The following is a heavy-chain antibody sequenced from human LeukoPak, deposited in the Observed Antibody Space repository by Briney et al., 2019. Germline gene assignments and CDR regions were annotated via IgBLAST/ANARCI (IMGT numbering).Heavy chain of an antibody. V-gene: IGHV3-66*01. CDR1: GFTVSTNF. J-gene: IGHJ5*02. Sequence: GGSLRLSCAASGFTVSTNFMTWVRQAPGKGLEWVSVIYIDGSTFYADSVKGRFTVSRDNSKNTVYLQLHSLRAEDTAVYYSVRVRYCSSTNCHGGWFDPWGQGTLVTVSS. CDR2: IYIDGST. CDR3: VRVRYCSSTNCHGGWFDP. D-gene: IGHD2-2*01.